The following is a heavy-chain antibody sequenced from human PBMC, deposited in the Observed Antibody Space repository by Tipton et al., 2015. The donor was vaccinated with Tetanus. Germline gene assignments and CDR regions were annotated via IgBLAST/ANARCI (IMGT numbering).Heavy chain of an antibody. CDR2: IYYSGST. Sequence: TLSLTCTVSGGSISSSSYYWGWIRQPPGKGLEWIGSIYYSGSTYYNPSLKSRVTISVDTSKNQFSLKLSSVTAADTAVYYCARHGLEWFGELSDYWGQGTLVTVSS. D-gene: IGHD3-10*01. J-gene: IGHJ4*02. CDR3: ARHGLEWFGELSDY. V-gene: IGHV4-39*01. CDR1: GGSISSSSYY.